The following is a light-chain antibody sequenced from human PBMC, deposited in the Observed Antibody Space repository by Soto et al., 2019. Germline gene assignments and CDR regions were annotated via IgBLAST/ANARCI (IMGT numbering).Light chain of an antibody. CDR1: QGISNY. V-gene: IGKV1-27*01. J-gene: IGKJ3*01. CDR3: QKYYSGPFT. Sequence: DIQMTQSPSSLSASVGDRVTITCRASQGISNYLAWYQQKPETVPKLLIYAASTLQSGVPSRFSCSRSATDFTLTISSLQPEDLATDGQKYYSGPFTFGPRTKVYIK. CDR2: AAS.